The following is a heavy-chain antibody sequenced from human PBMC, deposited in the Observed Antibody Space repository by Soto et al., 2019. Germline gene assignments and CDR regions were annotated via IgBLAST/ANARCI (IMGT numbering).Heavy chain of an antibody. CDR3: AKDKALYSYGLLGP. V-gene: IGHV3-23*01. CDR2: ISGSGGST. CDR1: GFTFSSYA. D-gene: IGHD5-18*01. Sequence: PGGSLRLSCAASGFTFSSYAMSWVRQAPGKGLEWVSAISGSGGSTYYADSVKGRFTISRDNSKNTLYLQMNSLRAEDTAVYYCAKDKALYSYGLLGPWGQGTLVTVSS. J-gene: IGHJ5*02.